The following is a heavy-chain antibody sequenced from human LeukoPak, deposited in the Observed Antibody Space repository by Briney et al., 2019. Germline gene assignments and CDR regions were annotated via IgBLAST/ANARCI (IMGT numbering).Heavy chain of an antibody. Sequence: SVKVSCKASGGTFSSYAISWVRQAPGQGLEWMGRIIPILGIANYAQKFQGRVTITADKSTSTAYMELSSLRSEDTAVYYCAREVIAVTTYYYYYGMDVWGQGTTVTVSS. CDR1: GGTFSSYA. CDR3: AREVIAVTTYYYYYGMDV. J-gene: IGHJ6*02. V-gene: IGHV1-69*04. D-gene: IGHD4-17*01. CDR2: IIPILGIA.